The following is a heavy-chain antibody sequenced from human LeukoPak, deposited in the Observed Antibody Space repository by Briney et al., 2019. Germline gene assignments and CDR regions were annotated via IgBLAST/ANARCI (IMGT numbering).Heavy chain of an antibody. CDR1: GYNCISYW. J-gene: IGHJ4*02. CDR3: ARRIAGSGVDY. D-gene: IGHD6-13*01. Sequence: GESLKISCKGSGYNCISYWIGWVRQMPGKGLEWMGIIYPGDSDTRYSPSFQGQVTISADKPISTAYLQWRSLKASDSAMYYCARRIAGSGVDYWGQGTLVTVSS. V-gene: IGHV5-51*01. CDR2: IYPGDSDT.